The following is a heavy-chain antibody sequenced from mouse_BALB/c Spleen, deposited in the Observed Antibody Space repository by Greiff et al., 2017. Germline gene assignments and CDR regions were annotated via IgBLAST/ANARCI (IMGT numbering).Heavy chain of an antibody. J-gene: IGHJ4*01. CDR2: IYPGNSDT. V-gene: IGHV1-5*01. CDR1: GYTFTSYW. Sequence: VHVQQSGTVLARPGASVKMSCKASGYTFTSYWMHWVKQRPGQGLEWIGAIYPGNSDTSYNQKFKGKAKLTAVTSTSTAYMELSSLTNEDSAVYYCTREGYGNYVGAMDYWGQGTSVTVSS. D-gene: IGHD2-10*02. CDR3: TREGYGNYVGAMDY.